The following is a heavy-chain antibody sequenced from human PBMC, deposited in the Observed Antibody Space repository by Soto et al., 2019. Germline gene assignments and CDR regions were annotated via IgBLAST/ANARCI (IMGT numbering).Heavy chain of an antibody. D-gene: IGHD6-19*01. CDR2: INAGNGNT. J-gene: IGHJ5*02. Sequence: ASVKVSCKASGYTFTSYAMHSVRQAPGQRLEWMGWINAGNGNTKYSQKFQGRVTITRDTSASTAYMELSSLRSEDTAVYYCARDGAVAGRPNNWFDPWGQGTLVTVSS. V-gene: IGHV1-3*01. CDR1: GYTFTSYA. CDR3: ARDGAVAGRPNNWFDP.